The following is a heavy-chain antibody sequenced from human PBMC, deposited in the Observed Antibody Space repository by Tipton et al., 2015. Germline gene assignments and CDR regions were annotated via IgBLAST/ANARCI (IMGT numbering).Heavy chain of an antibody. V-gene: IGHV4-39*01. D-gene: IGHD4-23*01. CDR1: GASISSTSYY. J-gene: IGHJ5*01. Sequence: LRLSCTVSGASISSTSYYWGWIRQPPGKGLEWIGSIHDSGSTYYNPSLKSRVTISVDTSENQFSLKMSSVTASDTAVYYCARARGRHGGLFDSWGQGILVTVSS. CDR2: IHDSGST. CDR3: ARARGRHGGLFDS.